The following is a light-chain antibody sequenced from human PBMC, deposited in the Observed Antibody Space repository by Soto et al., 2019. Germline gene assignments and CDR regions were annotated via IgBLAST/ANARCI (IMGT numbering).Light chain of an antibody. CDR3: QNYNSAPRALT. CDR2: AAS. CDR1: QGISNY. Sequence: DIQMTQSPSSLSASVGDRVTITCRASQGISNYLAWYQQKPGKVPKLLIYAASTLQAGVPSRFSGRGSWTDFTLTISSLEPEDVATYYCQNYNSAPRALTFGGGTKVEIK. V-gene: IGKV1-27*01. J-gene: IGKJ4*01.